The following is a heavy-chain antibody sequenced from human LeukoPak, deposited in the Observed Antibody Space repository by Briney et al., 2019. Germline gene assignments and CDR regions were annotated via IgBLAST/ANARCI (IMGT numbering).Heavy chain of an antibody. CDR2: IDKKDNLYAT. CDR1: GYSFSDSS. V-gene: IGHV3-73*01. J-gene: IGHJ5*02. CDR3: TRDRGTYNWFDP. D-gene: IGHD2-15*01. Sequence: GGSLRLSCVASGYSFSDSSVHWVRQSSGRGLEWVGLIDKKDNLYATAYAESVKGRFTISRDDSRVTAFLHMDSLKTEDTALYFCTRDRGTYNWFDPWGQGTLVTVSS.